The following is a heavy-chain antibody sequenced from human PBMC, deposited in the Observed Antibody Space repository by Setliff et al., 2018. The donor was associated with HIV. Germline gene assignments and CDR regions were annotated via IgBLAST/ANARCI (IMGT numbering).Heavy chain of an antibody. D-gene: IGHD5-12*01. CDR3: ARAGPSGRDLYNYYMDV. J-gene: IGHJ6*03. CDR2: INPGIVST. CDR1: GYTFTTYY. Sequence: ASVKVSCKASGYTFTTYYIHWLRQVPGQGLEWMGIINPGIVSTSYAQKFRGRVTMTSDASATTIYMELTSLTSEDTAVYYCARAGPSGRDLYNYYMDVWGKGTTVTVS. V-gene: IGHV1-46*01.